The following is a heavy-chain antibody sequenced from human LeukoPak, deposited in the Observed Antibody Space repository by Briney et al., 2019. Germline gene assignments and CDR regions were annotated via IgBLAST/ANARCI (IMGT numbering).Heavy chain of an antibody. V-gene: IGHV3-74*01. D-gene: IGHD1-1*01. Sequence: GGSLRLSCAASGFTISGFWMHWVRQVPXEGLVWVARMNSAGTTINYADSVKGRFTISRDNVRNTLHLQMNNLSLEDTAVYFCIREVQVRASASLGLWGRGTLVTVS. CDR2: MNSAGTTI. CDR1: GFTISGFW. J-gene: IGHJ4*01. CDR3: IREVQVRASASLGL.